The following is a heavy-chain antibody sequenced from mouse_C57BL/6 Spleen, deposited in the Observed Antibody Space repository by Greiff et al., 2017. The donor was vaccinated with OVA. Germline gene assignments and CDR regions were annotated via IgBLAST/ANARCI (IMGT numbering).Heavy chain of an antibody. J-gene: IGHJ2*01. CDR2: INPNNGGT. CDR3: ARLYTVVATDYFDY. CDR1: GYTFTDYY. Sequence: EVQLQQSGPELVKPGASVKISCKASGYTFTDYYMNWVKQSHGKSLEWIGDINPNNGGTSYNQKFKGKATLTVDKSSSTAYMELRSLTSEDSAVYYCARLYTVVATDYFDYWGQGTTLTVSS. V-gene: IGHV1-26*01. D-gene: IGHD1-1*01.